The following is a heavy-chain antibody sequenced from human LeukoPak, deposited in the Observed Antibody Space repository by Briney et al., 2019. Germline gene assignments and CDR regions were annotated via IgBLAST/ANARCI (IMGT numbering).Heavy chain of an antibody. D-gene: IGHD3-10*01. CDR2: ISTSGSTI. Sequence: GGSLRLSCAASGFTFSSYEMNWVRQAPGKGLEWVSYISTSGSTIYYADSVKGRFTISRDNAKNSLYLQMNSLRAEDTAVYYCARDRSAGFGESYFDYWGQGTLVTVSS. CDR3: ARDRSAGFGESYFDY. CDR1: GFTFSSYE. V-gene: IGHV3-48*03. J-gene: IGHJ4*02.